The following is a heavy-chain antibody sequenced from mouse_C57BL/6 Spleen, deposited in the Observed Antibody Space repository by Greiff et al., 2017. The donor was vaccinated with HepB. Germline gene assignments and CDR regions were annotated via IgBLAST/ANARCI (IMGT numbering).Heavy chain of an antibody. CDR2: IDPENGDT. CDR1: GFNIKDDY. V-gene: IGHV14-4*01. Sequence: EVKVEESGAELVRPGASVKLSCTASGFNIKDDYMHWVKQRPEQGLEWIGWIDPENGDTEYASKFQGKATITADTSSNTAYLQLSSLTSEDTAVYYCTFMVTTRRFAYWGQGTLVTVSA. J-gene: IGHJ3*01. D-gene: IGHD2-2*01. CDR3: TFMVTTRRFAY.